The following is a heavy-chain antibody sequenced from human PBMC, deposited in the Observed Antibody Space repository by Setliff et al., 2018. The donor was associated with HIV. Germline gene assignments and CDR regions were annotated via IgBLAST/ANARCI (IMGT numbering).Heavy chain of an antibody. J-gene: IGHJ4*02. V-gene: IGHV4-4*02. Sequence: SETLSLTCAVSGGSISSSNWWSWVRQPPGKGLEWIGEIYHSEYTSYNPSLMSRVTISVDTSKDQFSLKLRSVTAADTAVYYCARGASKELDYWGPGTLVTVSS. D-gene: IGHD1-1*01. CDR3: ARGASKELDY. CDR2: IYHSEYT. CDR1: GGSISSSNW.